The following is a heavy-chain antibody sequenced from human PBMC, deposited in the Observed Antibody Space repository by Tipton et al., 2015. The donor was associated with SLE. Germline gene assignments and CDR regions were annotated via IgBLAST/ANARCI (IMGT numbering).Heavy chain of an antibody. CDR2: IYYSGST. CDR1: GGSMSSSSHY. V-gene: IGHV4-39*07. J-gene: IGHJ5*02. D-gene: IGHD6-19*01. CDR3: AKTGPKKGSDWFRWFDP. Sequence: TLSLTCIVSGGSMSSSSHYWGWIRQAPGKGLEWIGSIYYSGSTYYNPSLKSRVTISVDTSKNQFSLKLTSMTAADTAVYYCAKTGPKKGSDWFRWFDPWGQGTLVTVSS.